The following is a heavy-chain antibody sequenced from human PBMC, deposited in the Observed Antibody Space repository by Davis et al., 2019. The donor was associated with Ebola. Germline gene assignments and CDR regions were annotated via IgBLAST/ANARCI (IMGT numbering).Heavy chain of an antibody. J-gene: IGHJ4*02. Sequence: PGGSLRLSCEASGFTFSRYSMNWVRQAPGKGLDWVSSISSSSDHIHYADSLKGRFTISRDDAKNLLFLQMNSLRVEDTAIYYCARDSYRGSYRTSYFDYWGQGTLVTVSS. V-gene: IGHV3-21*01. CDR3: ARDSYRGSYRTSYFDY. CDR2: ISSSSDHI. D-gene: IGHD1-26*01. CDR1: GFTFSRYS.